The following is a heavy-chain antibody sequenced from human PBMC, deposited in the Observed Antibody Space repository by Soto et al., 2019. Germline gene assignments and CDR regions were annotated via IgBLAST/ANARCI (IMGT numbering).Heavy chain of an antibody. CDR2: ISHSGTT. Sequence: QVQLQESGPGLVKPSETLSLTCAVSGGSISSSNWWTWVRHPPGKGLEWIGEISHSGTTYYNPSLKSRVAISIDRSKNQFSLKLSSVTAADTAVYYCARVRAGCSATSCYLDPWGQGTLFTVSS. J-gene: IGHJ5*02. D-gene: IGHD2-2*01. CDR3: ARVRAGCSATSCYLDP. V-gene: IGHV4-4*02. CDR1: GGSISSSNW.